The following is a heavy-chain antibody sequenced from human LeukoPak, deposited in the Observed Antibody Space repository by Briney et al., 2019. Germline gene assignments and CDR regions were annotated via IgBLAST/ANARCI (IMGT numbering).Heavy chain of an antibody. CDR2: IRGSGGST. D-gene: IGHD6-19*01. V-gene: IGHV3-23*01. Sequence: PGGSLRLSCAASGFTFSSYAMSWVRQAPGKGLEWVSAIRGSGGSTYYADSVKDRFTISRDNSKNTLYLQMNSLRAEDTAVYYCAKDYADSSGWYRAFDIWGQGTMVTVSS. CDR3: AKDYADSSGWYRAFDI. CDR1: GFTFSSYA. J-gene: IGHJ3*02.